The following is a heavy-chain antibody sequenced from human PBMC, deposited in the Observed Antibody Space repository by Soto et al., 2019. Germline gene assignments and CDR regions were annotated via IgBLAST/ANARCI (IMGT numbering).Heavy chain of an antibody. V-gene: IGHV3-33*01. CDR1: GFTFSNYS. CDR3: ARAGIVATTQLGWFDP. CDR2: IWPDGNNK. D-gene: IGHD1-26*01. J-gene: IGHJ5*02. Sequence: QVQLVESGGGVVQPGRSLRLSCTAFGFTFSNYSIHWVRQAPGKGLEWVAVIWPDGNNKYYPDSVKGRFTISRDNSKNALYLQMNSLRAEDTAVYYCARAGIVATTQLGWFDPWGQGTLVTVSS.